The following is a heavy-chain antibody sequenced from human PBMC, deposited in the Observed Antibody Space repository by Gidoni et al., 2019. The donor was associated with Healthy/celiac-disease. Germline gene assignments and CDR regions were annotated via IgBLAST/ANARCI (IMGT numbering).Heavy chain of an antibody. CDR1: GGAISSYY. J-gene: IGHJ3*02. CDR2: IYYSGST. D-gene: IGHD3-10*01. Sequence: QVQLQESGPGLVKPSETLSLTCTVSGGAISSYYWSWIRQPPGKGLEGIGYIYYSGSTNYNPSLKSLVTISVDTSKNQFSLKLSSVTAADTAVYYCARGRGGSGSPAFDIWGQGTMVTVSS. CDR3: ARGRGGSGSPAFDI. V-gene: IGHV4-59*08.